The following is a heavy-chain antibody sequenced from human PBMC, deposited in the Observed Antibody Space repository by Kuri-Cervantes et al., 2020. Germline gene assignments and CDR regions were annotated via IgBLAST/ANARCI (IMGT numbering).Heavy chain of an antibody. V-gene: IGHV3-23*01. Sequence: GESLKISCAASGFTFSSYAMSWVRQAPGKGLEWVSAISGSGGSTYYADSVKGRFTISIDNSKNTLYLQMNSLRAEDTAVYYCAREMYSSSPFDYWGQGTLVTVSS. CDR1: GFTFSSYA. J-gene: IGHJ4*02. D-gene: IGHD6-13*01. CDR3: AREMYSSSPFDY. CDR2: ISGSGGST.